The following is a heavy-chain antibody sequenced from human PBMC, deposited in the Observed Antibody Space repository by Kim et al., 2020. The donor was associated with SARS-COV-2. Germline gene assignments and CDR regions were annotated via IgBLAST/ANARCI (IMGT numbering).Heavy chain of an antibody. CDR2: IYYSGST. Sequence: SETLSLTCTVSGGSISSYYWSWIRQPPGKGLEWIGYIYYSGSTNYNPSLKSRVTISVDTSKNQFSLKLSSVTAADTAVYYCARGRHYYDSSGYYFDYWGQGTLVTVSS. D-gene: IGHD3-22*01. V-gene: IGHV4-59*13. CDR3: ARGRHYYDSSGYYFDY. J-gene: IGHJ4*02. CDR1: GGSISSYY.